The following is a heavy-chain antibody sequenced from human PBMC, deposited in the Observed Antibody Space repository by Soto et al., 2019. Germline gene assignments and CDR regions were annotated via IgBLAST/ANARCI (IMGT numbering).Heavy chain of an antibody. D-gene: IGHD2-2*02. CDR3: AREYRPRVTMNWFGP. CDR2: IYSCSST. J-gene: IGHJ5*02. Sequence: GGSLRLSCVASGFSDRSNYMSWLRQAQGKGLELVSVIYSCSSTYYADSVKGRFTISRDNSKNTLYLQMNSLRAEDTAVYYCAREYRPRVTMNWFGPWGQGTLVTVSS. CDR1: GFSDRSNY. V-gene: IGHV3-53*01.